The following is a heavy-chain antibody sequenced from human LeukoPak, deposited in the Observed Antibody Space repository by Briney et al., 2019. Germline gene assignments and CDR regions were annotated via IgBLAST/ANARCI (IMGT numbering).Heavy chain of an antibody. J-gene: IGHJ4*02. V-gene: IGHV3-23*01. D-gene: IGHD2-21*01. CDR3: AVATVVLYYFDY. Sequence: PGGSLRLSCAASGFTFSSYAMSWVRQAPGKGLEWVSAISGSGGSTYYADSVKGRFTISRDNSKNTLYLQMNSLRAEDTAVYYCAVATVVLYYFDYWGQGTLVAVSS. CDR2: ISGSGGST. CDR1: GFTFSSYA.